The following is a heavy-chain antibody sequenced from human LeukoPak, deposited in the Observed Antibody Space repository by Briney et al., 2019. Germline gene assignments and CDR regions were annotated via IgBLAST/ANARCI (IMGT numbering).Heavy chain of an antibody. CDR3: ARDHPTPTTGYMDV. Sequence: PSETLSLTCTVSGGSISSSSYHWGWIRQPPGKGLEWIGSIYYSGSTYYNPSLKSRVTISVDTSKNQFSLKLSSVTAADTAVYYCARDHPTPTTGYMDVWGKGTTVTVSS. V-gene: IGHV4-39*02. J-gene: IGHJ6*03. D-gene: IGHD1-26*01. CDR1: GGSISSSSYH. CDR2: IYYSGST.